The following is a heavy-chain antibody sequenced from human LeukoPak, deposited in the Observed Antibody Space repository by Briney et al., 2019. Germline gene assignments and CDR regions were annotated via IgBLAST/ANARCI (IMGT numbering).Heavy chain of an antibody. V-gene: IGHV1-69*11. Sequence: SVKVSCKASGGTLSNYVISWVRQAPGQGLEWMGRIIPIIGTANYAQKFQGRVTITADESTTTAYMDLSSLRSEDTAVYYCASRSIVGATENYFDYWGQGTLVTVSS. CDR1: GGTLSNYV. CDR3: ASRSIVGATENYFDY. D-gene: IGHD1-26*01. J-gene: IGHJ4*02. CDR2: IIPIIGTA.